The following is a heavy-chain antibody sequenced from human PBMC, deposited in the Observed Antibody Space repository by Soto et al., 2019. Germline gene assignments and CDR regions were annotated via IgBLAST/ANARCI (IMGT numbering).Heavy chain of an antibody. V-gene: IGHV3-30-3*01. D-gene: IGHD4-17*01. Sequence: QVQLVESGGGVVQPGRSLRLSCAASGFTFSSYAMHWVRQAPGKGLEWVAVISYDGSNKYYADSVKGRFTISRDNSKNTLYLQMNSLRAEDTAVYYCARELNDYGDALGLVYWGQGTLVTVSS. J-gene: IGHJ4*02. CDR3: ARELNDYGDALGLVY. CDR2: ISYDGSNK. CDR1: GFTFSSYA.